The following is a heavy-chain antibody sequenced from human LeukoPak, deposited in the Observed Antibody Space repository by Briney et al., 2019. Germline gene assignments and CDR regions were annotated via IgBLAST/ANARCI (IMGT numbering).Heavy chain of an antibody. Sequence: GGSLRLSCAASGFTFSSYAMSWVRQAPGKGLEWVSAISGSGGSTYNADSVKGRFTISRDNSKNTLYPQMNSLRAEDTAVYYCAKLFLGAAWIFDYWGQGTLVTVSS. V-gene: IGHV3-23*01. CDR3: AKLFLGAAWIFDY. D-gene: IGHD3-16*01. CDR2: ISGSGGST. CDR1: GFTFSSYA. J-gene: IGHJ4*02.